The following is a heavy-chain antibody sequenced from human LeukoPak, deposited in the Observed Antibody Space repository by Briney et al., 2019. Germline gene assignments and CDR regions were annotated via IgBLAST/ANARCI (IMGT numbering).Heavy chain of an antibody. V-gene: IGHV4-31*03. CDR3: AAGHCSSTSCSDYYYYMDV. CDR2: IYYSGST. CDR1: GGSISSGGYY. Sequence: PSETLSLTCTVYGGSISSGGYYWSWIRQHPGKGLEWIGYIYYSGSTYYNPSPKSRVTISVDTSKNQFSLKLSSVTAADTAVYYCAAGHCSSTSCSDYYYYMDVWGKGTTVTVSS. J-gene: IGHJ6*03. D-gene: IGHD2-2*01.